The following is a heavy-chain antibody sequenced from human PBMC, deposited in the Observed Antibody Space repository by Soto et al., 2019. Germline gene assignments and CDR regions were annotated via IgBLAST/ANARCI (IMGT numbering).Heavy chain of an antibody. CDR1: GFTFSSYS. CDR3: AREAAAGTPNGEYFDY. CDR2: ISSSSSYI. V-gene: IGHV3-21*01. Sequence: GGSLRLSCAASGFTFSSYSMNWVRQAPGKGLEWVSSISSSSSYIYYADSVKGRFTISRDNAKNSLYLQMNSLRAEDTAVYYCAREAAAGTPNGEYFDYWGQGTLVTVSS. J-gene: IGHJ4*02. D-gene: IGHD6-13*01.